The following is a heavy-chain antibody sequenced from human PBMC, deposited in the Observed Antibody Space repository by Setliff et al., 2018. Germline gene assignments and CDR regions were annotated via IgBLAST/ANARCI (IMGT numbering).Heavy chain of an antibody. CDR2: IYHDGND. J-gene: IGHJ3*01. Sequence: SETLSLTCTVSGASINSLSWWSWVRQPPGKGLEWIGEIYHDGNDKYTPSVHYSPSLNSRVTISVDTSKKQFSLKVTSVTAADTAVYYCVRDAGDGYGVDAYAGGGFDFWGQGTMVTVSS. V-gene: IGHV4-4*02. CDR1: GASINSLSW. D-gene: IGHD4-17*01. CDR3: VRDAGDGYGVDAYAGGGFDF.